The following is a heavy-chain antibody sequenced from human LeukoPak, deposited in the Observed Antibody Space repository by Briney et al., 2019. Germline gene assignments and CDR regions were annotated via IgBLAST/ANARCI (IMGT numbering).Heavy chain of an antibody. CDR3: ASSDEGGARPFDY. CDR1: GYSFTSYW. CDR2: IDPSDSYT. V-gene: IGHV5-10-1*01. J-gene: IGHJ4*02. D-gene: IGHD1-26*01. Sequence: GESLKISCKGSGYSFTSYWISWVRQMPGKGLEWMGRIDPSDSYTNYSPSFQGHVTISADKSISTAYLQWSSLKASDTAMYYCASSDEGGARPFDYWGQGTLVTVSS.